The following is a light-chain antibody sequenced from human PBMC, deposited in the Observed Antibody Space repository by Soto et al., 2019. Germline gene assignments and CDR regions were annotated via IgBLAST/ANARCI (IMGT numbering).Light chain of an antibody. J-gene: IGKJ1*01. CDR1: QSVRSSY. V-gene: IGKV3-20*01. CDR2: GAS. CDR3: QQYSRSPWT. Sequence: EIVLTQSPDTLSLSPGERATLTCRASQSVRSSYLAWYQQKPGQAPGVLMYGASIRASGIPDRFSGSGSGTVFTLTINRLEPEDFAVYYCQQYSRSPWTFGQGTKVEIK.